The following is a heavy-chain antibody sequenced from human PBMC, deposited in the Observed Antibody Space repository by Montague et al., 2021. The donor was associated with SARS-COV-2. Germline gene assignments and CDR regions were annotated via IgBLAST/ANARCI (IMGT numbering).Heavy chain of an antibody. D-gene: IGHD3-10*01. CDR3: ARLRDGVVPSPILGVGPYYSYYYMDV. CDR2: INHGGST. Sequence: SETLSLTCAVHGSSFSGYYWNWIRQSPGKGLEWIGEINHGGSTKFSPSLKGRLTISTDTSKNQFSLKLTSVAAADTAVYYCARLRDGVVPSPILGVGPYYSYYYMDVWGRGTTVTVSS. J-gene: IGHJ6*03. V-gene: IGHV4-34*01. CDR1: GSSFSGYY.